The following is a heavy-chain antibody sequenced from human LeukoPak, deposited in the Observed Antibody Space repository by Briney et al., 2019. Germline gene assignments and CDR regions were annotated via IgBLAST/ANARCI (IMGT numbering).Heavy chain of an antibody. Sequence: GGSLRLSCAASGFTFSSYGMHWVRQAPGKGLEWVAFIRYDGSNKYYAESVKGRFTISRDNSKNTLYLQVNSLRAEDTAVYYCAKGRYSNVRLDYWGQGTLVTVSS. CDR2: IRYDGSNK. J-gene: IGHJ4*02. CDR1: GFTFSSYG. D-gene: IGHD4-11*01. V-gene: IGHV3-30*02. CDR3: AKGRYSNVRLDY.